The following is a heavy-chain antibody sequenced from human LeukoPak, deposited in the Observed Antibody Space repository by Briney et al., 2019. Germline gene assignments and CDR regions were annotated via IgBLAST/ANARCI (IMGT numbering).Heavy chain of an antibody. CDR1: GFTFSDYH. J-gene: IGHJ4*02. Sequence: RGSLRLSCAASGFTFSDYHMSWIGQAPGKGLEWVSAISGRGGSTDYADSVKGRFTISRDNSKNTLYLQINSLRAEDTAVYYCAKPPSYSSGWYGPPRSYLFDYWGQGTLVTVSS. CDR2: ISGRGGST. V-gene: IGHV3-23*01. CDR3: AKPPSYSSGWYGPPRSYLFDY. D-gene: IGHD6-19*01.